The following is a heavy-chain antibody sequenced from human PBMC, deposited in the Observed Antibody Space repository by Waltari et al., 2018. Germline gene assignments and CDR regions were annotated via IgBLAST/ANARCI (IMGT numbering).Heavy chain of an antibody. CDR1: GYTFSGYY. CDR2: INPNSGGT. D-gene: IGHD1-26*01. V-gene: IGHV1-2*02. J-gene: IGHJ6*03. Sequence: QVQLVQSGAEVTKPGASVKVSCKASGYTFSGYYMHWVRRAPGQGLEWMGWINPNSGGTNYAQKFQGRVTMTRDTSISTAYMELSRLRSDDTAVYYCARGLWVRGSYYGDYYYYMDVWGKGTTVTISS. CDR3: ARGLWVRGSYYGDYYYYMDV.